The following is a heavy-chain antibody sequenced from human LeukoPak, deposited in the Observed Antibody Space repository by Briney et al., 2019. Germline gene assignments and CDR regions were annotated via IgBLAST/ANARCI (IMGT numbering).Heavy chain of an antibody. D-gene: IGHD3-22*01. CDR2: IYSGGST. J-gene: IGHJ5*02. CDR1: GFTVSSNY. V-gene: IGHV3-53*01. CDR3: AREYPNAYYYDSSGYYP. Sequence: GGSLRLSCAASGFTVSSNYMSWVRQAPGKGLEWVSVIYSGGSTYYADSVKGRFTISRDNSKNTLYLQMNSLRAEDTAVYYCAREYPNAYYYDSSGYYPWGQGTLVTVSS.